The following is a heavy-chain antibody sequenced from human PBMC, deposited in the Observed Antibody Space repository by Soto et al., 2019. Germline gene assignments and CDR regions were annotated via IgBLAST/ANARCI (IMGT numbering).Heavy chain of an antibody. Sequence: GGSLRLSCAASGFTVSSNYMSWVRQAPGKGLEWVSVIYSGGSTYYADSVKGRFTISRDNSKNTLYLQMNSLRAEDTAVYYCARDRTSVSFWGSYPDYFQHWGQGTLVPVSS. V-gene: IGHV3-66*01. J-gene: IGHJ1*01. CDR1: GFTVSSNY. CDR2: IYSGGST. CDR3: ARDRTSVSFWGSYPDYFQH. D-gene: IGHD3-16*02.